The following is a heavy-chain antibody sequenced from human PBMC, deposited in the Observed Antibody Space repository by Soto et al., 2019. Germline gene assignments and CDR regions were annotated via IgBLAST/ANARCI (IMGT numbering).Heavy chain of an antibody. D-gene: IGHD2-2*01. CDR2: IYWNDDK. Sequence: ESGPTLVNPTQTLTLTCTFSGFSLSTSGVGVGWIRQPPGKALEWLALIYWNDDKRYSPSLKSRLTITKDTSKNQVVLTMTNMDPVDTATYYCAHRRLGYCSSTSCYGAWFDPWGRGTLVTVSS. V-gene: IGHV2-5*01. CDR1: GFSLSTSGVG. J-gene: IGHJ5*02. CDR3: AHRRLGYCSSTSCYGAWFDP.